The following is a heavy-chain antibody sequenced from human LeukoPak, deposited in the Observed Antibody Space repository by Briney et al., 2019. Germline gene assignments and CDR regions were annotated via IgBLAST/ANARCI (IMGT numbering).Heavy chain of an antibody. D-gene: IGHD1-26*01. J-gene: IGHJ4*02. V-gene: IGHV4-34*01. Sequence: SETLSLTCAVYGGSFSGYYWSWIRQPPGKGLEWIGEINHSGSTNYNPSLKSRVTISVDTSKNQFSLKLSSVTAADTAVYYCARGAGSLDYWGQGTLATVSS. CDR1: GGSFSGYY. CDR3: ARGAGSLDY. CDR2: INHSGST.